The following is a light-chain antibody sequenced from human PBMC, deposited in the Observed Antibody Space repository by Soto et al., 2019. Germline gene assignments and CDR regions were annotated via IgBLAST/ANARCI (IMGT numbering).Light chain of an antibody. Sequence: DFQMTQSPSSLSASEGDRVTITCRASRTINTYLNWYQQKPGKASKLLIYSASSLQSGVPSRFSGSGFGTDFALTISGLQPEDSATYFCQQTYSTPFTFGPGTKVEIK. J-gene: IGKJ3*01. CDR1: RTINTY. CDR2: SAS. CDR3: QQTYSTPFT. V-gene: IGKV1-39*01.